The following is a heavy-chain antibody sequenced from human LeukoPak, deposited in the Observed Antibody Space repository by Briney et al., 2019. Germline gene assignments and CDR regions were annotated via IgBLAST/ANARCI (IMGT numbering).Heavy chain of an antibody. Sequence: ASVKVSCKASGYTFTGYYMHWVRQAPGQGLEWMGWINPNSGGTNYAQKFQGRVTMTRDTSISTAYMELSRLRSDDTAVYYCARGEITIFGVVGYYYYMDVWGKGTTVTVSS. D-gene: IGHD3-3*01. CDR1: GYTFTGYY. CDR3: ARGEITIFGVVGYYYYMDV. CDR2: INPNSGGT. J-gene: IGHJ6*03. V-gene: IGHV1-2*02.